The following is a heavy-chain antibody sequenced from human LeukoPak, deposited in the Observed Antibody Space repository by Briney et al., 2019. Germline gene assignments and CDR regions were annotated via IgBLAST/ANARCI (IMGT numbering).Heavy chain of an antibody. D-gene: IGHD3-3*01. CDR1: GYTFTDYY. CDR2: ITPNSGGT. CDR3: AKGLTIFGVVEDAFDI. V-gene: IGHV1-2*02. Sequence: ASVKVSCKASGYTFTDYYMHWVRQAPGQGLEWMGWITPNSGGTDYAQNFQGRVTMTRDTSISTDYMELSRLRSDDTAVYYCAKGLTIFGVVEDAFDIWGQGTMVTVSS. J-gene: IGHJ3*02.